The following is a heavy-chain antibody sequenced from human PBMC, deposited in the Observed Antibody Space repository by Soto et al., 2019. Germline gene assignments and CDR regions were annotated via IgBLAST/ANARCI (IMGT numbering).Heavy chain of an antibody. D-gene: IGHD5-18*01. CDR2: INHSGST. V-gene: IGHV4-34*01. CDR1: GGSFSGYY. Sequence: SETLSLTCAVYGGSFSGYYWTWIRQPPGTGLEWIGEINHSGSTNYNPALKSRVTISVDTSKSQFSLKLSSVTAADTAVYYCAKDSGYNYGYFRWFDPWGQGTLVTVSS. J-gene: IGHJ5*02. CDR3: AKDSGYNYGYFRWFDP.